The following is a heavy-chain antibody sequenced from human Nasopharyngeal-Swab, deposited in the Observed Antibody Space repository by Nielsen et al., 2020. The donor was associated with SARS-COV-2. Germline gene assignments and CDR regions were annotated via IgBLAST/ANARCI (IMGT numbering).Heavy chain of an antibody. V-gene: IGHV1-24*01. J-gene: IGHJ6*02. Sequence: ASVKVSCKVSGYTLTELSMHWLRQAPGKGLEWVGGFDPEDGETIYAQKFQGRVTMTEDTSTDTAYMELSSLTSEDTAVYYCARGSSSWNYYGMDVWGQGTTVTVSS. CDR3: ARGSSSWNYYGMDV. CDR1: GYTLTELS. CDR2: FDPEDGET. D-gene: IGHD6-13*01.